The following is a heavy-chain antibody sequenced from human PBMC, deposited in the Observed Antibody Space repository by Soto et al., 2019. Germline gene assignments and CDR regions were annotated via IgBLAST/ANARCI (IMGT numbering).Heavy chain of an antibody. CDR3: ARVLIDSSGFES. V-gene: IGHV3-33*01. J-gene: IGHJ5*01. D-gene: IGHD3-22*01. Sequence: PGGSLRLSCTASGFTFSNYGIHWVRQAAGKGLEWVAVIWYDGRNKDYSDSVKGRFTISRDNSKNTAYLQMNSLRAEDTAVYYCARVLIDSSGFESWGQGVQVTVSS. CDR1: GFTFSNYG. CDR2: IWYDGRNK.